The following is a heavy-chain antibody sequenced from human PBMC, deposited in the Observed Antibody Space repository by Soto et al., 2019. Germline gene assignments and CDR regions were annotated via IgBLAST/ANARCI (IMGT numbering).Heavy chain of an antibody. CDR1: GCTFSSYS. Sequence: PVGSLRLPCAASGCTFSSYSMSWVRQAPGKGLEWVSAISGSGGSTYYADSVKGRFTISRDHSKNTLYLQMNSLRAEDTAVYYCAKVRAYPDWFDPWGQGTLVTVSS. CDR3: AKVRAYPDWFDP. CDR2: ISGSGGST. D-gene: IGHD2-2*01. J-gene: IGHJ5*02. V-gene: IGHV3-23*01.